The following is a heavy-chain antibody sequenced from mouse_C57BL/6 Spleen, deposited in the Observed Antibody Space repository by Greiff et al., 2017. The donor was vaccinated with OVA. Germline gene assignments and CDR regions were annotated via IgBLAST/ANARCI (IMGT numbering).Heavy chain of an antibody. CDR3: TRSTGTRAWFAY. J-gene: IGHJ3*01. Sequence: EVQVVESGTVLARPGASVKMSCKTSGYTFTSYWMHWVKQRPGQGLEWIGAIYPGNSDTSYNQKFKGKAKLTAVTSASTAYMELSSLTNEDSAVYYCTRSTGTRAWFAYWGQGTLVTVSA. D-gene: IGHD4-1*01. CDR2: IYPGNSDT. V-gene: IGHV1-5*01. CDR1: GYTFTSYW.